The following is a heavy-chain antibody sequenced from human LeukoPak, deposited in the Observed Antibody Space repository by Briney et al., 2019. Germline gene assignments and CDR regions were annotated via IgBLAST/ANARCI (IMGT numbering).Heavy chain of an antibody. V-gene: IGHV1-2*02. CDR1: GYTFTGYY. Sequence: GASVRVSCKASGYTFTGYYMHWVRQAPGQGLEWMGWINPNSGGTNYAQKFQGRVTTTRDTSISTAYMELSRLRSDDTAVYYCARGSAARPDYYMDVWGKGTTVTVSS. CDR3: ARGSAARPDYYMDV. D-gene: IGHD2-2*02. J-gene: IGHJ6*03. CDR2: INPNSGGT.